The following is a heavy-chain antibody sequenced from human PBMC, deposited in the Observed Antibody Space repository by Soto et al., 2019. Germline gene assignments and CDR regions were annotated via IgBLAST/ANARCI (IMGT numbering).Heavy chain of an antibody. CDR3: GAWGYVGSGPEY. Sequence: PSETLSLTCAVSGGSFSGHYWIWVRQLPGKGLEWIGEISHSGRTNYNPSLKGRVTIPTDTSKNHFSLWLTSVTTADTAVYYCGAWGYVGSGPEYWGQGALVTVSS. D-gene: IGHD3-22*01. J-gene: IGHJ4*02. V-gene: IGHV4-34*01. CDR2: ISHSGRT. CDR1: GGSFSGHY.